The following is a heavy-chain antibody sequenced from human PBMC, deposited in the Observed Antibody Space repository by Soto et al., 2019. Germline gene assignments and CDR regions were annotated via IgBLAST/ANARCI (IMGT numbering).Heavy chain of an antibody. CDR2: FDPEDGET. D-gene: IGHD3-22*01. Sequence: ASVKVSCKVSGYTLTELSMHWVRQAPGKGLEWMGGFDPEDGETIYARKFQGRVTMTEDTSTDTAYMELSSLRSEDTAVYYCVAGYYDSSGYNWFDPWGQGTLVTVSS. CDR1: GYTLTELS. CDR3: VAGYYDSSGYNWFDP. J-gene: IGHJ5*02. V-gene: IGHV1-24*01.